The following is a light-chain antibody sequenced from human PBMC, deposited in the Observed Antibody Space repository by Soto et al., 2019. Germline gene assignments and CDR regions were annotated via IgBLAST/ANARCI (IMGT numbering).Light chain of an antibody. J-gene: IGLJ1*01. V-gene: IGLV1-40*01. CDR3: QSYDRSLSGTV. CDR1: SSNIGAGYD. CDR2: GGS. Sequence: QSVLAQPPSVSGAPGQRVTISRTGSSSNIGAGYDVHWYQHQPGTAPKLLIYGGSSRPSGVPDRFSGSKSGTSASLAITGLQAEDEADYYCQSYDRSLSGTVFGTGTKVTVL.